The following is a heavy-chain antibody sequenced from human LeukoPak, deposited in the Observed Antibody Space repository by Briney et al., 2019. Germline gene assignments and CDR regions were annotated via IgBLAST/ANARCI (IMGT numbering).Heavy chain of an antibody. V-gene: IGHV4-34*01. D-gene: IGHD5-18*01. CDR2: INHSGST. J-gene: IGHJ6*03. CDR3: ARVQRGYSYNPLGYYYYMDV. CDR1: GGSFSAYY. Sequence: SETLSLTCDVYGGSFSAYYWSWIRQPPGKGLEWIGEINHSGSTNYNPSLKSRVTISIDTSKNQFSLKLSSVTAADTAVYYCARVQRGYSYNPLGYYYYMDVWGKGTTVTVSS.